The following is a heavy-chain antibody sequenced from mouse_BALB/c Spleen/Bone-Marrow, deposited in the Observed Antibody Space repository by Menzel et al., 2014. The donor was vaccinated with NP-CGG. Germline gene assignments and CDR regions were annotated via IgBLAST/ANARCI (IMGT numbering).Heavy chain of an antibody. V-gene: IGHV1-4*01. CDR2: INPSSNYT. J-gene: IGHJ4*01. Sequence: VKLVESGAELARPGASLKMSCRTSGYTFTSYTVHWIKQRPGQGLEWIGYINPSSNYTNYNQKFKDKATLTADKSSNTAYMQLSSLTSEDSAAYYCARSMIIYFAMDYWGQGTSVTVSS. D-gene: IGHD2-3*01. CDR3: ARSMIIYFAMDY. CDR1: GYTFTSYT.